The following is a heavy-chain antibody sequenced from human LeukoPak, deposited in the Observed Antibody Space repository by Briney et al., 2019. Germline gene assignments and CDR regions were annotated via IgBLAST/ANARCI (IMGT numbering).Heavy chain of an antibody. CDR1: GGSISSSSYY. CDR2: IYYSGST. CDR3: ARFYSGSGYDAFDI. V-gene: IGHV4-39*01. Sequence: SETLSLTCTVSGGSISSSSYYWGWIRQPPGKGLEWIGSIYYSGSTYYNPSLKSRVTISVDTSKNQFSLKLSSVTAADTAVYYCARFYSGSGYDAFDIWGQGTMVTVSS. D-gene: IGHD1-26*01. J-gene: IGHJ3*02.